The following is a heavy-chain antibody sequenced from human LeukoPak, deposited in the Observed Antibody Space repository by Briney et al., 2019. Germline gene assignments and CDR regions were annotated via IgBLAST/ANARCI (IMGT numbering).Heavy chain of an antibody. D-gene: IGHD3-22*01. J-gene: IGHJ5*02. V-gene: IGHV3-48*01. CDR2: ISKSGSTI. CDR1: GFTFSSYW. Sequence: GGSLRLSCAASGFTFSSYWMGWVRQAPGKGLEWVSYISKSGSTIYCADSVKGRFTISRDNAKNPLYLQMNSLRAEDTAVYYCARRDCDSIKCRGSNWFDPWGQGTMVSVSS. CDR3: ARRDCDSIKCRGSNWFDP.